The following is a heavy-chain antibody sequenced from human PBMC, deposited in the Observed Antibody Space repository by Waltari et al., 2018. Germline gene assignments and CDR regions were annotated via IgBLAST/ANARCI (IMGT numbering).Heavy chain of an antibody. J-gene: IGHJ4*02. D-gene: IGHD3-10*01. CDR2: VYYTGST. CDR1: GGSINSSSHY. CDR3: ARGVGADFDF. Sequence: VKPSETLSISCTVSGGSINSSSHYWAWIRQPPGKVLEWIGSVYYTGSTHYNPSLKSRVTISLDMSKNDFSLRLNSATAADTGVYYCARGVGADFDFWGQ. V-gene: IGHV4-39*02.